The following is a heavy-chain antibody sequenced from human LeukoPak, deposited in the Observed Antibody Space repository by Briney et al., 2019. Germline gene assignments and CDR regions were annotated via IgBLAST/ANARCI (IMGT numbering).Heavy chain of an antibody. CDR3: ARDHGGIVGAGFDP. J-gene: IGHJ5*02. V-gene: IGHV4-34*01. CDR2: INHSGST. CDR1: GGSFSGYY. D-gene: IGHD1-26*01. Sequence: SETLSLTCAVYGGSFSGYYWSWIRQPPGKGLEWIGEINHSGSTNYNPSLKSRVTISVDTSKNQFSLKLSSVTAADTAVYYCARDHGGIVGAGFDPWGQGTLVTVSS.